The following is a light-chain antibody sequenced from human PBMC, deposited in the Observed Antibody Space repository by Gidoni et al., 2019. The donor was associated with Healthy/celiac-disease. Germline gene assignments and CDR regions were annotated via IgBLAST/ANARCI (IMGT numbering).Light chain of an antibody. CDR3: QQYNNWPQA. J-gene: IGKJ2*01. Sequence: EIVMTQSPATLSVSPGERATHSCRASQSVNSNLAWYQQKPGQAPRLLIYGASTRATGIPARFSGSGSGTEFTLTISSLQSEDFAVYYCQQYNNWPQAFXQXTKLEIK. CDR2: GAS. V-gene: IGKV3-15*01. CDR1: QSVNSN.